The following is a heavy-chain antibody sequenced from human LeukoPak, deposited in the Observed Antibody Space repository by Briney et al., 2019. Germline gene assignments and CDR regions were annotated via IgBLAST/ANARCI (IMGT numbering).Heavy chain of an antibody. CDR3: AMGQQWLVTGCY. CDR2: IIPIFGTA. J-gene: IGHJ4*02. D-gene: IGHD6-19*01. Sequence: GASVKVSCKASGGTSSSYAISWVRQAPGQGLEWMGGIIPIFGTANYAQKFQGRVTITTDESTSTAYMELSSLRSEDTAVYYCAMGQQWLVTGCYWGQGTLVTVSS. V-gene: IGHV1-69*05. CDR1: GGTSSSYA.